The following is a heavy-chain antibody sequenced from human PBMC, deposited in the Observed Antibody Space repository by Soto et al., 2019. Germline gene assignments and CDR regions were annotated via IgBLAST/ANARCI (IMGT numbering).Heavy chain of an antibody. CDR1: GFTFSSYS. D-gene: IGHD1-1*01. J-gene: IGHJ4*02. V-gene: IGHV3-21*01. CDR2: ISSSSSYI. Sequence: GGSLRLSCAASGFTFSSYSMNWVRQAPGKGLGWVSSISSSSSYIYYADSVKGRFTISRDNAKNSLYQQMNSLRAEDTAVYYCARDGISSFDYWGQGTLVTAPQ. CDR3: ARDGISSFDY.